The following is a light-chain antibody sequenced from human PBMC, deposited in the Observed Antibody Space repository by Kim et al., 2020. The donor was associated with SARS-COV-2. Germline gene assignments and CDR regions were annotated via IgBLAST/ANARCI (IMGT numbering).Light chain of an antibody. CDR1: GGSIDRNY. Sequence: KTVTNSCTGSGGSIDRNYVQWYQQRPGSVPPTVIYEDNQRPSGVPDRFSGSIDRSSNSASLTISGLNTEDEADYYCQSYDSSALWVFGGGTQLTVL. CDR3: QSYDSSALWV. J-gene: IGLJ3*02. CDR2: EDN. V-gene: IGLV6-57*02.